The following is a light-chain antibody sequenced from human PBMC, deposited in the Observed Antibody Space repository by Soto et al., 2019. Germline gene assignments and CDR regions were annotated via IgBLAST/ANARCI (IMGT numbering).Light chain of an antibody. V-gene: IGKV1-5*03. J-gene: IGKJ1*01. CDR2: KAS. CDR1: QSISSW. CDR3: QQYNSFIWT. Sequence: IQMTHSPSTLSASVGYRVTITCRASQSISSWLAWYQQKGGKAPKLLISKASNLDSGVPSRFSGSGSGTEFNLTISSLQPEDFATYYCQQYNSFIWTFGQGTKVDIK.